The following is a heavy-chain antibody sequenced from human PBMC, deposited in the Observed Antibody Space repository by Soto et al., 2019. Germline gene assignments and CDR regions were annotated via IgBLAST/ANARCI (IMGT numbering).Heavy chain of an antibody. D-gene: IGHD5-12*01. CDR2: IYYTGST. J-gene: IGHJ4*02. Sequence: PSETLSLTCTVSGGSINGYYWTWIRQPPGKGLEWIGYIYYTGSTNYNPSLKSRGTISLDRSKNQFSLKLSSVTAADTAVYYCTRTKTGYAFDFWGQGTLVTVSS. CDR1: GGSINGYY. V-gene: IGHV4-59*01. CDR3: TRTKTGYAFDF.